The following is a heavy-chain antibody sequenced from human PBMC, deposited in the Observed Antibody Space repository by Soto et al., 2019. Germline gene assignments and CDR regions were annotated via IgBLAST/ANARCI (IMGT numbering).Heavy chain of an antibody. Sequence: GGSLRLSCAASGFTFSSYAMHWVRQAPGKGLEWVAVISYDGSNKYYADSVKGRFTISRDNSKNTLYPQMNSLRAEDTAVYYCARTRYYYDSSGFPSLWGQGTLVTVSS. D-gene: IGHD3-22*01. CDR3: ARTRYYYDSSGFPSL. CDR1: GFTFSSYA. CDR2: ISYDGSNK. V-gene: IGHV3-30-3*01. J-gene: IGHJ4*02.